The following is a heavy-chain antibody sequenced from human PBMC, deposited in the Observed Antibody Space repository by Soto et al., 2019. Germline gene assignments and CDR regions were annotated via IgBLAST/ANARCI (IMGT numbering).Heavy chain of an antibody. Sequence: SETLSLTCTVSGGSISSYYWSWIRQPPGKGLEWIRYIYYSGSTNYNPSLKSRVTISVDTSKNQFSLKLSSVTAADTAVYYCARRVYNWNDPTFDYWGQGTLVTVSS. CDR1: GGSISSYY. J-gene: IGHJ4*02. CDR3: ARRVYNWNDPTFDY. D-gene: IGHD1-1*01. V-gene: IGHV4-59*08. CDR2: IYYSGST.